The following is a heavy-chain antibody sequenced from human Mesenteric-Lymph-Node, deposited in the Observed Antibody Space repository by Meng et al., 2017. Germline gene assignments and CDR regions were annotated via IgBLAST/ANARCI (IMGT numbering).Heavy chain of an antibody. D-gene: IGHD2-8*01. Sequence: GESLKISCAASGFTFSSYWMHWVRQAPGKGLEWVSGISNNDGAHIKYADSVKGRFTISRDNSQNSLYLQLNSLRADDTAVYYCTDGARIKNGLHIWGQGTMVTVSS. CDR1: GFTFSSYW. J-gene: IGHJ3*02. V-gene: IGHV3-23*01. CDR2: ISNNDGAHI. CDR3: TDGARIKNGLHI.